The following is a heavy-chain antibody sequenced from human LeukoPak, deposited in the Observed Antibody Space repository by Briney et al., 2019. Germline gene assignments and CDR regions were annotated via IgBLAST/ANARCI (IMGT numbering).Heavy chain of an antibody. CDR1: GGSISSGGYY. CDR3: ARDCSGGSCYSWYFDL. CDR2: IYYSGST. J-gene: IGHJ2*01. D-gene: IGHD2-15*01. Sequence: NPSETLSLTCTVSGGSISSGGYYWSWIRQHPGKGLEWIGYIYYSGSTYYNPSLKSRVTISVDTSKNQFSLKLSSVTAADTAVYYCARDCSGGSCYSWYFDLWAVAPWSLSPQ. V-gene: IGHV4-31*03.